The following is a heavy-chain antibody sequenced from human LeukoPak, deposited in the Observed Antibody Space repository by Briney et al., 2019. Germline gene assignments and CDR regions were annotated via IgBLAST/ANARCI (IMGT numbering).Heavy chain of an antibody. J-gene: IGHJ4*02. Sequence: PGGSLRLSCAASGFDFEDYAMHWVRQAPGKGLEWVSTINWNSGGIGYADSVKGRFTISRDNAKNSLDLQMNSLRAEDTAVYYCARAGGYASSWAYWGQGTLVTVSS. CDR2: INWNSGGI. D-gene: IGHD5-12*01. V-gene: IGHV3-9*01. CDR3: ARAGGYASSWAY. CDR1: GFDFEDYA.